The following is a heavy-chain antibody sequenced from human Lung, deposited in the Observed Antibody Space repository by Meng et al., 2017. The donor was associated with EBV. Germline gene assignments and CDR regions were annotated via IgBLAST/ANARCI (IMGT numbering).Heavy chain of an antibody. Sequence: GQMQESGPGPVQPSQTPSLTCTVSGGSVISGGYYWSWIRQQPGKGLEWIGYIYYTGSSFYNPSLKSRVTISVDTSKNQFSLNLSSVTAADTAVYYCANAGRFGESLGDYWGQGILVTVSS. CDR2: IYYTGSS. D-gene: IGHD3-10*01. CDR3: ANAGRFGESLGDY. J-gene: IGHJ4*02. CDR1: GGSVISGGYY. V-gene: IGHV4-31*03.